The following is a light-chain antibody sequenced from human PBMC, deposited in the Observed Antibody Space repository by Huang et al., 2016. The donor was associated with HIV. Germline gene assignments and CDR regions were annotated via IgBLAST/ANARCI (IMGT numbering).Light chain of an antibody. CDR2: AAS. J-gene: IGKJ1*01. CDR3: HQYGTSVGT. Sequence: EIVLTQSPGTLSLSQGERATLPCGASQTVSNNFLAWYQHKPGQAPRLLIYAASSRATGIPDRFRGSVSRRDFNLTISRLEPEDFAVYYCHQYGTSVGTFGPGTKVDVK. V-gene: IGKV3-20*01. CDR1: QTVSNNF.